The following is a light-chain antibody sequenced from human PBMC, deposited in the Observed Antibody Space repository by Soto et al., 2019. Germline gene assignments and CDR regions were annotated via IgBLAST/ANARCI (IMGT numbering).Light chain of an antibody. CDR2: DAS. V-gene: IGKV3-11*01. Sequence: EIVLTQSPATLSLSPGERATLSCRASQSVSSYLAWYQQKPGQAPSLLIFDASNRATGIPTRFSGSGSGTDFTLTISSLEPEDFAVYYCQHRSNWPLTFGGGTKVEI. CDR1: QSVSSY. CDR3: QHRSNWPLT. J-gene: IGKJ4*01.